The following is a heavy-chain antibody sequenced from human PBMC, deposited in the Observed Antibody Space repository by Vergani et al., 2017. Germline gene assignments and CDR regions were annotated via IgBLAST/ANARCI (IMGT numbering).Heavy chain of an antibody. V-gene: IGHV3-33*01. Sequence: QVQLVESGGGVVQPGRSLRLSCAASGFTFSSYGMHWVRQAPGKGLEWVAVIWYDGSNKYYADSVKGRFTISRDNSKNTLYLQMNSLRAEDTAVYYCARDLMYSSSWGYYYYGMDVWGQGTTVTVSS. CDR3: ARDLMYSSSWGYYYYGMDV. J-gene: IGHJ6*02. CDR1: GFTFSSYG. CDR2: IWYDGSNK. D-gene: IGHD6-13*01.